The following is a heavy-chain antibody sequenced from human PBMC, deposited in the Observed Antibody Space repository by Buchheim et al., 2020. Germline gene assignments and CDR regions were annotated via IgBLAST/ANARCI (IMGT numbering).Heavy chain of an antibody. CDR3: ARIPYYYYYGLDV. V-gene: IGHV4-4*02. Sequence: QVQLQESGPGLVKPSGTLSLTCDVSGGSISSNYWWSWVCQPPGMGLEWIGEIYHSGSTNYNSSLKSRVTISVDKYKNQFALKLTSVPAADTAVYYCARIPYYYYYGLDVWGQGTT. D-gene: IGHD2-21*01. J-gene: IGHJ6*02. CDR2: IYHSGST. CDR1: GGSISSNYW.